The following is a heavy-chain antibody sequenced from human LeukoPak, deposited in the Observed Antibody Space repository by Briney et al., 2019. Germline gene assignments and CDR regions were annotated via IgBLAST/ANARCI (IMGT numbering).Heavy chain of an antibody. CDR2: IYYRGST. CDR3: ARGRSSMVRGYYYYYMDV. CDR1: GGSLSSYY. J-gene: IGHJ6*03. D-gene: IGHD3-10*01. V-gene: IGHV4-59*01. Sequence: SETLSLTCTLSGGSLSSYYWSWLRQPPAKGLDGIGYIYYRGSTNYHPSLKSRVTISVDTSKNQFSLTLSSMTAADTAVYYCARGRSSMVRGYYYYYMDVWGKGTTVTISS.